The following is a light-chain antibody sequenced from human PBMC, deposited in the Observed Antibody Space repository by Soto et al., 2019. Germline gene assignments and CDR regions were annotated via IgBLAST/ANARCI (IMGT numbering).Light chain of an antibody. CDR3: QKYDSAPLFT. CDR2: AAS. V-gene: IGKV1-9*01. J-gene: IGKJ3*01. Sequence: IQLTQSPSSLSASVGDRVSVTCRASQGISTYLAWYQQKPGKAPKLLIYAASSLQSGVPSRFSGSGSGTDFTLTISSLQPEDFATYYCQKYDSAPLFTFGPGTRVDVK. CDR1: QGISTY.